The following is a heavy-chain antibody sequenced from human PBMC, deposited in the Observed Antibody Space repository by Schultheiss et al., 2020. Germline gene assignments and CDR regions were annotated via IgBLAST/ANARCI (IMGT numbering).Heavy chain of an antibody. J-gene: IGHJ4*02. D-gene: IGHD5-12*01. CDR3: AKPIRPRRYSGYDSDY. Sequence: GGSLRLSCAASGFTFSSYAMSWVRQAPGKGLEWVSAVSGSGGSTYYADSVKGRFTISRDNSKNTLYLQMNSLRAEDTAVYYCAKPIRPRRYSGYDSDYWGQGTLVTVS. V-gene: IGHV3-23*01. CDR2: VSGSGGST. CDR1: GFTFSSYA.